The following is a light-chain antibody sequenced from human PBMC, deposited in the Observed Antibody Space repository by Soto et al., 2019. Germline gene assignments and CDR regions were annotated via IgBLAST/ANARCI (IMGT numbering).Light chain of an antibody. V-gene: IGKV3-20*01. J-gene: IGKJ2*01. CDR1: QSVSSSY. CDR3: QQYGSSPRT. Sequence: EIVLTQSPGTRSLSPGERATLSCRASQSVSSSYLAWYQRKPGQTPRLLIYGASSRATGIPDRFSGSGSGTDFTLTISRLEPEDFAVYYCQQYGSSPRTFGQGTKLEIK. CDR2: GAS.